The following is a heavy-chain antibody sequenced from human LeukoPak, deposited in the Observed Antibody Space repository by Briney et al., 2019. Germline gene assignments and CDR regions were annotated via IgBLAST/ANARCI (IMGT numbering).Heavy chain of an antibody. D-gene: IGHD6-19*01. Sequence: SETLSLTCAVSGYSISSGYYWGWIRQPPGKGLEWIGSIYHSGSTYYNPSLKSRVTISVGASKNQFSLKLSSVTAADTAVYYCARDGSSRGWYAPHSVVYWGQGTLVTVSS. CDR1: GYSISSGYY. V-gene: IGHV4-38-2*02. CDR2: IYHSGST. J-gene: IGHJ4*02. CDR3: ARDGSSRGWYAPHSVVY.